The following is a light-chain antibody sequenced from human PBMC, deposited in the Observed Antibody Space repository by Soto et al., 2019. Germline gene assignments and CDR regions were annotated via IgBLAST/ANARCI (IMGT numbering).Light chain of an antibody. Sequence: EIVLTQSPGTLSLSPGERATLSCGASQSVSNTYLAWYQQKPGQAPRLLIYGASSRATGIPDRFSGSGSGTDFTLTISRLEPEDFAVYYCQQYGSSPRTFGQGTKVDIK. J-gene: IGKJ1*01. CDR3: QQYGSSPRT. CDR2: GAS. CDR1: QSVSNTY. V-gene: IGKV3-20*01.